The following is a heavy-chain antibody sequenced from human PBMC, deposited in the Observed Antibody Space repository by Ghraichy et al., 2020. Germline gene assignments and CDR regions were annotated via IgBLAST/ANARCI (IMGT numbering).Heavy chain of an antibody. CDR2: ISGSGGST. V-gene: IGHV3-23*01. CDR1: GFTFSSYA. J-gene: IGHJ5*02. D-gene: IGHD3-22*01. Sequence: GGSLRLFCAASGFTFSSYAMSWVRQAPGKGLEWVSAISGSGGSTYYADSVKGRFTISRDNSKNTVYLQMNSLRADDTAVYSCAKYYYDNSGQNWFDPWGQGTLVTVSS. CDR3: AKYYYDNSGQNWFDP.